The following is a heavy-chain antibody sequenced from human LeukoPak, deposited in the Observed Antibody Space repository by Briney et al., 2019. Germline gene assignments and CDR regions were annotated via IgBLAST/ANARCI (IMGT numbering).Heavy chain of an antibody. J-gene: IGHJ5*02. Sequence: SQTLSLTCTVSGGSISSGGYYWSWIRQPPGKGLEWIGYIYYSGSTYYNPSLKSRVTISVDTSKNQFSLKLSSVTAADTAVYYCARGAAMVRGVISDWFDPWGQGTLVTVSS. D-gene: IGHD3-10*01. CDR3: ARGAAMVRGVISDWFDP. CDR1: GGSISSGGYY. CDR2: IYYSGST. V-gene: IGHV4-31*03.